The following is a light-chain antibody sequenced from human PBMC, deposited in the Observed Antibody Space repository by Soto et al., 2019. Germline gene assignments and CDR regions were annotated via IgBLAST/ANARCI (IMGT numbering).Light chain of an antibody. Sequence: EIVLTQSPGTLSLSLGERATLSCRASQSVSSSYLAWYQQKSGQAPRLLIYGASSRATGIPDRFSGSGSGTDFTLTISRLEPEDFAVYYCQQYGISPRTFGQGTKVDIK. J-gene: IGKJ1*01. CDR3: QQYGISPRT. V-gene: IGKV3-20*01. CDR2: GAS. CDR1: QSVSSSY.